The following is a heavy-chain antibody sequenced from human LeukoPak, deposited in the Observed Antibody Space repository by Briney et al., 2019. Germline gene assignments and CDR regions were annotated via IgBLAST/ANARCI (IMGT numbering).Heavy chain of an antibody. CDR2: IYSSGST. CDR1: GVSLSSDSYY. J-gene: IGHJ6*03. Sequence: PSQTLSLTCTVSGVSLSSDSYYWSWIRQSAGKGLEWIGRIYSSGSTNYNPSLKSRVTISVDTSKNQFSLKLSSVTAADTAVYYCARDPYYYYMDVWGKGTTVTVSS. V-gene: IGHV4-61*02. CDR3: ARDPYYYYMDV.